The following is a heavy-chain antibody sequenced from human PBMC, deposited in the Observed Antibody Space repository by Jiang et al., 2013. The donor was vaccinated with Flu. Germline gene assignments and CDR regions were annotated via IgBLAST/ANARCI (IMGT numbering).Heavy chain of an antibody. V-gene: IGHV4-61*01. CDR2: IYYSGST. J-gene: IGHJ6*02. D-gene: IGHD3-22*01. CDR1: GDSVSSGSYY. CDR3: ARGGVVVVIGYYYKALDV. Sequence: GPGLVKPSETLSLTCTVSGDSVSSGSYYWSWIRQPPGKGLEWIGHIYYSGSTTYNPSLKSRVTISVDTSKNQFSLKLTSVTAADTAVYYCARGGVVVVIGYYYKALDVWGQGTTVTVSS.